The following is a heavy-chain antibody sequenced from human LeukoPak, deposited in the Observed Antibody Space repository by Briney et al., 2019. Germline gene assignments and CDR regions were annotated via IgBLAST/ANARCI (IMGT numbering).Heavy chain of an antibody. J-gene: IGHJ4*02. CDR3: ATTDDYVWGSYRYRPAFFDY. CDR2: ISAYNGNT. CDR1: GYTFTSYG. D-gene: IGHD3-16*02. V-gene: IGHV1-18*01. Sequence: GASVKVSCKASGYTFTSYGISWVRQAPGQGLEWMGWISAYNGNTNYAQKLQGRVTMTTDTSTSTAYMELSSLRSEDTAVYYCATTDDYVWGSYRYRPAFFDYWGQGTLVTVSS.